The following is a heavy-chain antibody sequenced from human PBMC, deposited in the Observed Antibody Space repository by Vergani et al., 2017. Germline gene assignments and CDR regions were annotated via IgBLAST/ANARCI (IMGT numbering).Heavy chain of an antibody. V-gene: IGHV1-69*01. Sequence: QVQLVQSGAEVKKPGSSVKVSCKASGGTVSNYAISWVRQAPGQGLELMGEVVPLFNRPNYAQRFRGRVTITADDWTNTAYLEVNSLTSEDTAVYYCARGPVVPAAVAWDNNFYYYMDVWGKGTTVTVSS. CDR3: ARGPVVPAAVAWDNNFYYYMDV. J-gene: IGHJ6*03. CDR1: GGTVSNYA. CDR2: VVPLFNRP. D-gene: IGHD2-2*01.